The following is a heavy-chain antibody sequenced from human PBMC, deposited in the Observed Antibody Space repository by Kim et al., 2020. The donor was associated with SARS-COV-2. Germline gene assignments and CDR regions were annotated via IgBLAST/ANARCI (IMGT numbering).Heavy chain of an antibody. V-gene: IGHV1-46*01. Sequence: ASVKVSCKASGYTFTSYYMHWVRQAPVQGLEWMGIINPSGGSTSYAQKFQGRVTMTRDTSTSTVYMELSSLRSEDTAVYYCAREYKYQLLFDRLVDGMDVWGQGTTVTVSS. J-gene: IGHJ6*02. CDR2: INPSGGST. D-gene: IGHD2-2*01. CDR3: AREYKYQLLFDRLVDGMDV. CDR1: GYTFTSYY.